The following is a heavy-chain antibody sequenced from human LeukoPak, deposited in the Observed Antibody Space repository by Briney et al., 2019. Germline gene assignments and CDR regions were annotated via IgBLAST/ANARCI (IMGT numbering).Heavy chain of an antibody. CDR3: ARGFTFGGGVKREYYFDY. Sequence: ASVKVSCKASGYTFTSYYIHWVRQAPGQGLEWMGWISAYNGNTKYALKFQGRVTMTTDTSTSTAYMELRSLRSDDTAVYYCARGFTFGGGVKREYYFDYWGQGTLVTVSS. CDR2: ISAYNGNT. V-gene: IGHV1-18*04. J-gene: IGHJ4*02. CDR1: GYTFTSYY. D-gene: IGHD3-16*01.